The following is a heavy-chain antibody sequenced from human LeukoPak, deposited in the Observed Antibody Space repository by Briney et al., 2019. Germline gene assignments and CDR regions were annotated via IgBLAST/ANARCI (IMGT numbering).Heavy chain of an antibody. CDR3: AKVRTPCYQEGDFDY. CDR1: GFTFSSYG. Sequence: PGGSLRLSCAASGFTFSSYGMHWVRQAPGKGLEWVAFIRYDGSNKYYADSVKGRFTISRDNSKNKLDMQMNSLRGEDTAVYYCAKVRTPCYQEGDFDYWGQGTLVTVSS. CDR2: IRYDGSNK. J-gene: IGHJ4*02. D-gene: IGHD3-16*02. V-gene: IGHV3-30*02.